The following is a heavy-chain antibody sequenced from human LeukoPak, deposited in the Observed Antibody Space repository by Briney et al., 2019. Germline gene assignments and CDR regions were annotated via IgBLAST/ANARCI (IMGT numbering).Heavy chain of an antibody. V-gene: IGHV3-23*01. Sequence: GGSLRLSCAASGFTFSSYAMSWVRQAPGKGLEWVSAISGSGGTTHYADSVKGRFTISRDNSKNTLYLQMNSLRDEDTAVYYCASSGSYRFDYWGQGTLVTVSS. D-gene: IGHD1-26*01. CDR1: GFTFSSYA. CDR2: ISGSGGTT. CDR3: ASSGSYRFDY. J-gene: IGHJ4*02.